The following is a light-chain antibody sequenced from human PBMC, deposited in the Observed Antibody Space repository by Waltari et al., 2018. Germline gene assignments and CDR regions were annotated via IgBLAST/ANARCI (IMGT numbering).Light chain of an antibody. CDR3: NSYASSTTQV. V-gene: IGLV2-14*01. J-gene: IGLJ1*01. CDR2: EVT. CDR1: SSSVGGYNF. Sequence: QSALTQPASVSGSPGQSITISCTGTSSSVGGYNFVSWYQQHPGKAPNLIIYEVTNRPSGVSNRFSGSKSGNTASLTISGLQAEDEADYYCNSYASSTTQVFGTGTKVVVL.